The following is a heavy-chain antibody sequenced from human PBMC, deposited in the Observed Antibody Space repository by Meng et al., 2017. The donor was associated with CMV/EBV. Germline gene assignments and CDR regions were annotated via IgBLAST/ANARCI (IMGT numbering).Heavy chain of an antibody. CDR3: ARSCILAARRNWFDP. CDR1: GFTFSSYG. Sequence: SGFTFSSYGMHWVRQAPGKGLEWVAFIRYDGSNKYYADSVKGRFTISRDNSKNTLYLQMNSLRAEDTAVYYCARSCILAARRNWFDPWGQGTLVTVCS. V-gene: IGHV3-30*02. D-gene: IGHD6-6*01. J-gene: IGHJ5*02. CDR2: IRYDGSNK.